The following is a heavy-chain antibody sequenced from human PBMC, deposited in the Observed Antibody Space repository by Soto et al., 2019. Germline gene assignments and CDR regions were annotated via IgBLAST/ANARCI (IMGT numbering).Heavy chain of an antibody. CDR3: ATLPPRIVVVKTELPT. CDR2: IYHVGST. CDR1: GASISSAFW. V-gene: IGHV4-4*02. D-gene: IGHD2-15*01. Sequence: SETLSLTCAVSGASISSAFWWTWVRQAPGKGLEWIGEIYHVGSTKYNPSLKSRVTISVDKSNNQFSLELRSVTAADTAVYYCATLPPRIVVVKTELPTGGQGILVTVSS. J-gene: IGHJ4*02.